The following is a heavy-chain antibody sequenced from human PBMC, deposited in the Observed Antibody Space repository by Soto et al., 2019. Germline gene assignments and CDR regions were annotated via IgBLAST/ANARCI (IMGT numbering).Heavy chain of an antibody. CDR1: GVTFGRVV. CDR2: ISRDGSKA. Sequence: GWSRRLCWAASGVTFGRVVMPWVRQSPDKGLEWVAFISRDGSKAYYADSVKGRFTISRDNSKNTLYLEMNNLRVEDTAVYYCARDDEGGSECDXGYWGQGP. J-gene: IGHJ4*02. V-gene: IGHV3-30-3*01. CDR3: ARDDEGGSECDXGY. D-gene: IGHD1-26*01.